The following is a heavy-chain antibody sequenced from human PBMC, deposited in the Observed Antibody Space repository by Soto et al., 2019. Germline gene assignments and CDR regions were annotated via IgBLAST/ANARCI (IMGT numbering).Heavy chain of an antibody. J-gene: IGHJ4*02. V-gene: IGHV3-23*01. CDR2: ISGSGGST. CDR3: AKDYGGNSPYYFDY. Sequence: EVQLLESGGGLVQPGGSLRLSCAASGFTFSSYVMSWVRQAPGKGLEWVSTISGSGGSTYSADSVKGRFTISRDNSKNTRYLQMNSLRVEDTAVYYCAKDYGGNSPYYFDYWGQGTLVTVSS. CDR1: GFTFSSYV. D-gene: IGHD4-17*01.